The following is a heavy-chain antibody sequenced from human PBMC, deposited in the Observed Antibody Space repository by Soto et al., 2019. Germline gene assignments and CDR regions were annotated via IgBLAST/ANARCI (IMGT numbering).Heavy chain of an antibody. CDR2: IVVGSGNT. V-gene: IGHV1-58*01. D-gene: IGHD3-10*01. CDR3: AAWGVFINYYYYYGRDV. Sequence: GASVKVSCTASGFTFTSSAVQWVRQARGQRLEWIGWIVVGSGNTNYAQKFQERVTITRDMSTSTAYMELSSLRSEDTAVYYCAAWGVFINYYYYYGRDVGGQGTTVTVSS. CDR1: GFTFTSSA. J-gene: IGHJ6*02.